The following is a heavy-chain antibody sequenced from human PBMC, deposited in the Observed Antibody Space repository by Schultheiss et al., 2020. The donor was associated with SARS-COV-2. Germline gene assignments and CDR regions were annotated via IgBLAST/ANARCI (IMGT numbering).Heavy chain of an antibody. CDR1: DGSVSPYY. CDR3: ARGRGYSSGGKNAFDI. V-gene: IGHV4-59*02. Sequence: SETLSLTCTVSDGSVSPYYWSWIRQPPGKGLEWIGSIYHSGSTNYNPSLKSRVTISVDTSKNQFSLKLSSVTAADTAVYYCARGRGYSSGGKNAFDIWGQGTMVTVSS. CDR2: IYHSGST. D-gene: IGHD6-19*01. J-gene: IGHJ3*02.